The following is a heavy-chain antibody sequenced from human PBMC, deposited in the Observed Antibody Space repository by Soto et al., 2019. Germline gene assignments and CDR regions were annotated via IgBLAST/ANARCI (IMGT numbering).Heavy chain of an antibody. CDR2: IYHSGST. CDR3: ARARWLQLLYFDY. CDR1: GGSISGGGYS. V-gene: IGHV4-30-2*01. D-gene: IGHD5-12*01. J-gene: IGHJ4*02. Sequence: PSETLSLTCAVSGGSISGGGYSWSWIRQPPGKGLEWIGYIYHSGSTYYNPSLKSRVTISVDRSKNQFSLKLSSVTAADTAVYYCARARWLQLLYFDYWGQGTLVTVSS.